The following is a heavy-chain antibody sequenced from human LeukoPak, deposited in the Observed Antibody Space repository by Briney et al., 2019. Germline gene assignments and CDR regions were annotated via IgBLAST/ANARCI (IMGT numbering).Heavy chain of an antibody. J-gene: IGHJ4*02. V-gene: IGHV3-23*01. D-gene: IGHD3-3*01. Sequence: KGXEWXSAISGSGGSTYYVDSVKGRFTISRDNSKNTLYLQMNSLRAEDTAVYYCAKRASITIFGVVTPRLRSWLSPIDYWGQGTLVTVSS. CDR3: AKRASITIFGVVTPRLRSWLSPIDY. CDR2: ISGSGGST.